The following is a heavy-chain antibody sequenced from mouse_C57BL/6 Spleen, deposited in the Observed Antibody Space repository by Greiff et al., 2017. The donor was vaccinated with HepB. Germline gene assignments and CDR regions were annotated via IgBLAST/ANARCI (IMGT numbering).Heavy chain of an antibody. Sequence: QVQLKESGAELVRPGASVTLSCKASGYTFTDYEMHWVKQTPVHGLEWIGAIDPETGGTAYNQKFKGKAILTADKSSSTAYMELRSLTSEDSAVYYCTRITTDYWGQGTTLTVSS. D-gene: IGHD1-1*01. V-gene: IGHV1-15*01. J-gene: IGHJ2*01. CDR1: GYTFTDYE. CDR2: IDPETGGT. CDR3: TRITTDY.